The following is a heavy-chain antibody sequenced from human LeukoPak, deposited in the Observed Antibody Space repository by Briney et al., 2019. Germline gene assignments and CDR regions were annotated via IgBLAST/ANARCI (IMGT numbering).Heavy chain of an antibody. CDR1: GYTLTELS. J-gene: IGHJ1*01. V-gene: IGHV1-24*01. D-gene: IGHD6-19*01. CDR2: FDPEDGET. CDR3: ATDWGIAVAGGYFQH. Sequence: ASVKVSCKVSGYTLTELSMHWVRQAPGEGLEWMGGFDPEDGETIYAQKFQGRVTMTEDTSTDTAYMELSSLRSEDTAVYYCATDWGIAVAGGYFQHWGQGTLVTVSS.